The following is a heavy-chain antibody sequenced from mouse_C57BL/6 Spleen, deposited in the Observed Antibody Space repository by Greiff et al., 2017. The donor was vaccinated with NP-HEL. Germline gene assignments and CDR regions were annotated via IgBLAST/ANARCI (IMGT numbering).Heavy chain of an antibody. D-gene: IGHD2-4*01. CDR3: AERVYDYDEDYAMDY. CDR2: IYPGSGST. CDR1: GYTFTSYW. Sequence: QVQLQQPGAELVKPGASVKMSCKASGYTFTSYWITWVKQRPGQGLEWIGDIYPGSGSTNYNEKFKSKATLTVDTSSSTAYMQLSSLTSEDSAVYYCAERVYDYDEDYAMDYWGQGTSVTVSS. J-gene: IGHJ4*01. V-gene: IGHV1-55*01.